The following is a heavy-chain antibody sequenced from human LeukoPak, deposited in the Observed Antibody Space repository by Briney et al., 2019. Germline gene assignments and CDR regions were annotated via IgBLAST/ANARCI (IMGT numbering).Heavy chain of an antibody. CDR2: ISSSGDIT. CDR1: GFTFHNYA. CDR3: AKDRPNYHESNGHYYRRNGDS. J-gene: IGHJ5*01. V-gene: IGHV3-23*01. Sequence: GGSLRLSCAASGFTFHNYAMSWVRQAPGKGLEWVSAISSSGDITFYADSVRGRFTISRDNSRYTLYLKMNSLRAEDAAMYYCAKDRPNYHESNGHYYRRNGDSWGQGTLVTVSS. D-gene: IGHD3-22*01.